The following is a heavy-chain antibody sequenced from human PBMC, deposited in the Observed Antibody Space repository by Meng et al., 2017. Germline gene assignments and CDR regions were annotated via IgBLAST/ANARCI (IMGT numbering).Heavy chain of an antibody. D-gene: IGHD2-15*01. Sequence: GESLKISCAASGFTFSSYAMRWVRQAPGKGLEWVAVISYDGSNKYYADSVKGRFTISRDNSKNTLYLQMNSLRAEDTAVYYCARGVVPNWYFDLWGRGTLVTVSS. J-gene: IGHJ2*01. V-gene: IGHV3-30*01. CDR3: ARGVVPNWYFDL. CDR1: GFTFSSYA. CDR2: ISYDGSNK.